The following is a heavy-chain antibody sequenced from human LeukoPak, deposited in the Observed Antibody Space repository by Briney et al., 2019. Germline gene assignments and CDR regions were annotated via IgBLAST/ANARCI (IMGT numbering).Heavy chain of an antibody. CDR2: ISSSGSTI. CDR1: GCTFSDYY. CDR3: ARDPYSGSYGNYYYYFMDV. D-gene: IGHD1-26*01. V-gene: IGHV3-11*04. Sequence: PGGSLRLSCAASGCTFSDYYRSWIRQAPGKGLEGVSYISSSGSTIYYADSVKGRFTIARDNAKNSLYLQMNSLRAEDTAVYYCARDPYSGSYGNYYYYFMDVWGKGTTVTISS. J-gene: IGHJ6*03.